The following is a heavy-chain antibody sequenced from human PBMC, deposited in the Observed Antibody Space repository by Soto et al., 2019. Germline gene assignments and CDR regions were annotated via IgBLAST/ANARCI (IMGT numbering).Heavy chain of an antibody. J-gene: IGHJ5*02. V-gene: IGHV1-3*01. Sequence: XSVRVSCEASGYTFTRYTMNWVRQAPGQRLEWMGWINPDNGNTKSSQKFQDRVIITRDTSASTAYMDLSSLRSEDTAVYYCARGIATGQLDPWGQGTLVTVSS. CDR3: ARGIATGQLDP. CDR1: GYTFTRYT. CDR2: INPDNGNT. D-gene: IGHD2-15*01.